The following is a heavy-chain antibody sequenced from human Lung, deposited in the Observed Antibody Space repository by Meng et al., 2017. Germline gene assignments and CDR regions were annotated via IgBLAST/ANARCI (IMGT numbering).Heavy chain of an antibody. CDR3: ARYVPNGSFWYFDF. CDR2: ISVKNGEA. Sequence: VDVVQSGADAKKPGASMKVSCKASCYIFTNYDISWVRQAPGQGLEWMGWISVKNGEAKYPQNFQGRVTMTTDTTTSTAYMELRSLTSDDTAVYYCARYVPNGSFWYFDFWGRGTLVTVSS. CDR1: CYIFTNYD. V-gene: IGHV1-18*01. J-gene: IGHJ2*01. D-gene: IGHD6-13*01.